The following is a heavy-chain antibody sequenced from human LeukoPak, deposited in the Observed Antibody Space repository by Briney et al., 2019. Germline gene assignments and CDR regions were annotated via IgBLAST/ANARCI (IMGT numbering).Heavy chain of an antibody. Sequence: ASVKVSCKASGYIFTSYGISWVRQAPGQGLEWMGWISAYNGNTNYAQKLQGRVTMTTDTSTSTAYMELRSLRSDDTAVYYCARVSYYYYDSSGYYDYWGQGTLVTVSS. CDR2: ISAYNGNT. V-gene: IGHV1-18*01. D-gene: IGHD3-22*01. J-gene: IGHJ4*02. CDR1: GYIFTSYG. CDR3: ARVSYYYYDSSGYYDY.